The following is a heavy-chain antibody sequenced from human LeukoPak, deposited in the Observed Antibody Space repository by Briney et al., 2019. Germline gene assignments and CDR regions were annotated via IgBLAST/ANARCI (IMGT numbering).Heavy chain of an antibody. CDR1: GGSISSGSYY. CDR3: ARVMIGQRDSSFSV. CDR2: IYTSGST. J-gene: IGHJ4*02. Sequence: PSETLSLTCTVSGGSISSGSYYWSWIRQPAGKGLEWIGHIYTSGSTNYNPSLKSRVTISVDTSKNQFSLKLSSVTAADTAVYYCARVMIGQRDSSFSVWGQGTLVTVSS. D-gene: IGHD6-6*01. V-gene: IGHV4-61*09.